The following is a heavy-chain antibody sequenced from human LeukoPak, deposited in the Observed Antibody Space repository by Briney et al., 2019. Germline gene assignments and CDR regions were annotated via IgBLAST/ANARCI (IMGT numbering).Heavy chain of an antibody. CDR1: GDSISTNYW. J-gene: IGHJ4*02. V-gene: IGHV4-4*02. Sequence: PSETLSLTCAVSGDSISTNYWWTWVRQPPGKGLEWIGETSHSGSINYNPSLKNRVTLSIDRSNNHFSLRLSSLTAADTAVYYCARGISGYFGTSGYYYDYWGQGTLVTVYS. D-gene: IGHD3-22*01. CDR3: ARGISGYFGTSGYYYDY. CDR2: TSHSGSI.